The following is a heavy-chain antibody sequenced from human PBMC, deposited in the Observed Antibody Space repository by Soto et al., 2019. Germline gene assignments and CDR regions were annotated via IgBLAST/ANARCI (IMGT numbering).Heavy chain of an antibody. Sequence: SETLSLTCAVYGGSISSNKWWSWVRQPPGKGLEWIGEIYHSGSTNYNPSLKRRVTISLDKSKNQFSLKLTSVTAAGSAVYYCARDDHIVVVPTSLGAMDVWGQGTTVTVSS. D-gene: IGHD2-2*01. CDR2: IYHSGST. V-gene: IGHV4-4*02. CDR3: ARDDHIVVVPTSLGAMDV. J-gene: IGHJ6*02. CDR1: GGSISSNKW.